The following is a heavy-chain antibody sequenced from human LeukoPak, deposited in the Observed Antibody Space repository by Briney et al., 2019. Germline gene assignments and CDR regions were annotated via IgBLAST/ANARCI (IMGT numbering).Heavy chain of an antibody. V-gene: IGHV4-4*07. D-gene: IGHD3-10*01. J-gene: IGHJ5*02. CDR3: ARELWDGSGSNYNSLDP. Sequence: PSETLSLTCTVSGGSISSYYWSWIRQPAGKGLEWIGRIYTSGSTNYNPSLKSRVTMSVDTSKNQFSLKLSSVTAADTAVYYCARELWDGSGSNYNSLDPWGQGTLVTVSS. CDR2: IYTSGST. CDR1: GGSISSYY.